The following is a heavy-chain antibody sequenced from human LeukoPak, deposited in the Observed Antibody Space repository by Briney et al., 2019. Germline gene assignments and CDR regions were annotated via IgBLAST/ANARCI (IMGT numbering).Heavy chain of an antibody. CDR3: ARKLTGTTFFDW. D-gene: IGHD1-1*01. CDR1: GFTFNNYD. J-gene: IGHJ4*02. Sequence: TGGSLRLSCAASGFTFNNYDMNWVRQAPGKGLEWVSYIHSSGATIYYADSVTGRFTISRDSAKNSVYLRMSSLRAEDTALYYCARKLTGTTFFDWWGQGTLVTVSS. CDR2: IHSSGATI. V-gene: IGHV3-48*03.